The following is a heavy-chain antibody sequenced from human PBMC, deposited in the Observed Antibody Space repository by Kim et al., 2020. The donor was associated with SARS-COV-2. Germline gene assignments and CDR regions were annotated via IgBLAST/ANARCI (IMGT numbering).Heavy chain of an antibody. CDR3: ARGSRGGVVVLFEVVVDY. CDR1: GGSLSGYY. D-gene: IGHD2-2*01. Sequence: SETLSLTCAFYGGSLSGYYYTWIRQPPGKGLEWIAEINHSGSTNYSPSLKSGVATSKDTSKNQLSLKVTSVTAADTAVSYCARGSRGGVVVLFEVVVDY. CDR2: INHSGST. V-gene: IGHV4-34*01. J-gene: IGHJ4*01.